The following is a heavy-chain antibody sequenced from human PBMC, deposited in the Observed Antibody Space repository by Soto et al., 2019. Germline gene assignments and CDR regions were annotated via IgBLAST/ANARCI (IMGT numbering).Heavy chain of an antibody. CDR2: IYTSGST. CDR3: ARDRLRNPTVRGVPYYYYYGMDV. CDR1: GGSISSYY. J-gene: IGHJ6*02. D-gene: IGHD3-10*01. Sequence: LSLTCTVSGGSISSYYWSWIRQPAGKGLEWIGRIYTSGSTNYNPSLKSRVTMSVDASKNQFSLKLSSVTAADTAVYYCARDRLRNPTVRGVPYYYYYGMDVWGQGTTVTVSS. V-gene: IGHV4-4*07.